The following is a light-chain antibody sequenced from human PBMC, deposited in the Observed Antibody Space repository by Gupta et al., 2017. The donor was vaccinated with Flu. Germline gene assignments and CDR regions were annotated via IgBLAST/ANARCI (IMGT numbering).Light chain of an antibody. V-gene: IGLV2-14*01. CDR3: SSYTSSSFWV. Sequence: QSALTQPASVSGSPGQSITICCTATSSDVGGYNHVPWYQQHPGKAPKLMIYEVSNRPSGVSNRFSGSKSGNTASLTISGLQAEDEADYYCSSYTSSSFWVFGGGTKL. CDR1: SSDVGGYNH. J-gene: IGLJ3*02. CDR2: EVS.